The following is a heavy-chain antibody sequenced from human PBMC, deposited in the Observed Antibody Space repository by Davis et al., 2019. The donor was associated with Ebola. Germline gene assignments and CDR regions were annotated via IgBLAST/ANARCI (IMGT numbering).Heavy chain of an antibody. CDR3: AKACSSTSCYLGYGY. CDR1: GFTFSSYA. V-gene: IGHV3-23*01. Sequence: GESLKISCAASGFTFSSYAMSWVRQAPGKGLEWVSAISGSGGSTYYADSVKGRFTISRDNSKNTLYLQMNSLRAEDTAVYYCAKACSSTSCYLGYGYWGQGTLVTVSS. CDR2: ISGSGGST. D-gene: IGHD2-2*01. J-gene: IGHJ4*02.